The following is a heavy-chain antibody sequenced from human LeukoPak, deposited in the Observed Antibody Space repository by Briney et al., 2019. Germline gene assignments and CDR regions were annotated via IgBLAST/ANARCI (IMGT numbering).Heavy chain of an antibody. CDR1: GFTFSNYD. CDR2: INSDGSST. J-gene: IGHJ4*02. V-gene: IGHV3-74*01. D-gene: IGHD1-26*01. CDR3: ARDPVEWELLLDC. Sequence: PGGSLRLSCAASGFTFSNYDMHWVRQAPGKGLVWVSRINSDGSSTSYADSVKGRFTISRDNARNSVYLQMNSLRVEDTAVYYCARDPVEWELLLDCWGQGTLVTVSS.